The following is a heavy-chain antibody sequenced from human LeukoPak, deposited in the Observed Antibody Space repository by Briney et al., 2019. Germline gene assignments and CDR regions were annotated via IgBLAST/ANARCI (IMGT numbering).Heavy chain of an antibody. Sequence: TGGSLRLSCAASGFTFSSYAVSWVRQAPGKGLEWVSAISGSGGSTYYADSVKGRFTISRDNSKNTLYLQMNSLRAEDTAVYYCAKTADNWNDRWFDPWGQGTLVTVSS. CDR2: ISGSGGST. CDR1: GFTFSSYA. V-gene: IGHV3-23*01. D-gene: IGHD1-20*01. J-gene: IGHJ5*02. CDR3: AKTADNWNDRWFDP.